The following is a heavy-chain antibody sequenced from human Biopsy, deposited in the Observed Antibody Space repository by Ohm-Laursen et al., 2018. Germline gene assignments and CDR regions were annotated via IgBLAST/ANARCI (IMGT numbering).Heavy chain of an antibody. CDR3: AREGLGTTADY. CDR1: GFSFENYV. D-gene: IGHD1/OR15-1a*01. J-gene: IGHJ4*02. V-gene: IGHV3-49*03. Sequence: SLRLSCAASGFSFENYVMKWFCQGPGKGLEWVGLIRSSGYGGTADYAASVKGRFTISRDDSKSFAYLQMTSLRTEDTAVYFCAREGLGTTADYWGQGILVTVSS. CDR2: IRSSGYGGTA.